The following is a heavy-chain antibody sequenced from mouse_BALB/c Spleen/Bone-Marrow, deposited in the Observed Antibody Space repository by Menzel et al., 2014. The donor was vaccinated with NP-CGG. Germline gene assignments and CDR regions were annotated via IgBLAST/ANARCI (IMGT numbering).Heavy chain of an antibody. J-gene: IGHJ3*01. D-gene: IGHD1-1*01. CDR2: IYPYNGGT. V-gene: IGHV1S29*02. Sequence: EVKLMESGPELVKPGASVKISCKASGHTFTDYNIHWVKQSHGKSLEWIGYIYPYNGGTGYNQKFKSKATLTVDNSSSTAYMELRSLASEDSAVYYCARSYYYGSGFGWFAYWGQGTLVTVSA. CDR3: ARSYYYGSGFGWFAY. CDR1: GHTFTDYN.